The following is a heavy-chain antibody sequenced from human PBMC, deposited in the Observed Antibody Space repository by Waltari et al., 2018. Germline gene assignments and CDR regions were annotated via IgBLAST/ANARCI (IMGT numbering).Heavy chain of an antibody. D-gene: IGHD3-9*01. CDR1: GYTLTELS. V-gene: IGHV1-24*01. Sequence: QVQLVQSGAEVKKPGASVKVSCKVSGYTLTELSMHWVRQAPGKGLEWMGGFDPEDGETIDAQKFQGRVTMTEDTSTDTAYMELNSLRAEDTAVYYCASNGGYFDHYGMDVWGQGTTVTVSS. CDR3: ASNGGYFDHYGMDV. CDR2: FDPEDGET. J-gene: IGHJ6*02.